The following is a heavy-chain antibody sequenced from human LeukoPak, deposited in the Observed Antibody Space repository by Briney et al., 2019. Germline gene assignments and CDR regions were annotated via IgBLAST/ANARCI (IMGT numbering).Heavy chain of an antibody. CDR3: ARGLFCSGGSCYPSVFDY. CDR1: GGSISSGSNH. Sequence: KPSETLSLTCTVSGGSISSGSNHWGWIRQPPGKGLEWIGCIYYSGSTYYNPSLKSRVTISVDTSKNHFSLRLASVTAADTAVYYCARGLFCSGGSCYPSVFDYWGQGTLVAVSS. J-gene: IGHJ4*02. V-gene: IGHV4-39*02. D-gene: IGHD2-15*01. CDR2: IYYSGST.